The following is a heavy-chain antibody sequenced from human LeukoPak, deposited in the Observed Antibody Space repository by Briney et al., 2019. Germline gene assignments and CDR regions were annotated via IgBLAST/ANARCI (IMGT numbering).Heavy chain of an antibody. CDR3: ARLILGNWGVGFDI. CDR2: INPLDSES. Sequence: GESLKISCQASGYGFTNNWIGWVRHMPGKGLEWMGIINPLDSESRYSPSFQGQVSFSTDKSITTAYLQWSSLKASDSGMYFCARLILGNWGVGFDIWGQGTLVTDPS. V-gene: IGHV5-51*01. CDR1: GYGFTNNW. D-gene: IGHD7-27*01. J-gene: IGHJ3*02.